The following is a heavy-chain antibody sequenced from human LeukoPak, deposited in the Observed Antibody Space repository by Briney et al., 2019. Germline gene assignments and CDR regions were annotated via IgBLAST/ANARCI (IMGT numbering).Heavy chain of an antibody. CDR3: ARPQDHGGNVENFDI. D-gene: IGHD4-23*01. J-gene: IGHJ3*02. CDR2: INPKSGGT. V-gene: IGHV1-2*02. CDR1: VYIFTAYY. Sequence: ASVKVSCKASVYIFTAYYIHWVRQAPGHGLEWMGWINPKSGGTNYALKFRGRVTMPRDTSISTASMELSRLISDDTAVYYCARPQDHGGNVENFDIWGQGTMVTVSS.